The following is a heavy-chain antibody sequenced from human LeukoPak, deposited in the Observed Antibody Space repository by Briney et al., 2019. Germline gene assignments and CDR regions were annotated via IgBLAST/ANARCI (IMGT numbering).Heavy chain of an antibody. CDR3: ATEGGSSDAFAF. CDR2: TSYDGSNK. V-gene: IGHV3-30-3*01. D-gene: IGHD1-26*01. J-gene: IGHJ3*01. CDR1: EFTFSNYA. Sequence: GRSLRLSCAASEFTFSNYAMHWVRQAPGKGLEGVALTSYDGSNKYYADSVKGRFTISRDNSKNTMYLQMNSLRIGDTAVYYCATEGGSSDAFAFWGQGTKVTVSS.